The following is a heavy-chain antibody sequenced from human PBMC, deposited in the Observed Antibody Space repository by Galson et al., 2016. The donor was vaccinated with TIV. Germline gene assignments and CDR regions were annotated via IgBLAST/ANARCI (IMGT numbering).Heavy chain of an antibody. CDR1: GGTFSSFV. V-gene: IGHV1-69*13. CDR3: AKCRNTAMDTYYWYYGMDV. CDR2: IIPLFGEA. Sequence: SVKVSCKASGGTFSSFVVTWVRQAPGQGLEWMGGIIPLFGEAHYAQKFQGRVTISADESTSTVYMELRSLRSGDTAVYYCAKCRNTAMDTYYWYYGMDVWGQGTTVTVSS. J-gene: IGHJ6*02. D-gene: IGHD5-18*01.